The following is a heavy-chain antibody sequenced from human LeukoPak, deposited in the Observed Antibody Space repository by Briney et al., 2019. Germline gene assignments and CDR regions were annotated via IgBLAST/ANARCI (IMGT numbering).Heavy chain of an antibody. CDR1: GDSISSAGYY. CDR2: IYYNGYT. V-gene: IGHV4-31*03. CDR3: ARETGISQNFDY. Sequence: SETLSLTCTVSGDSISSAGYYWTWIRQHPGKGLEWIGNIYYNGYTYYNPSLKSRVTISVESSKYQFSLKLSSVTAADTAVYYCARETGISQNFDYWGQGTLVTVSS. J-gene: IGHJ4*02.